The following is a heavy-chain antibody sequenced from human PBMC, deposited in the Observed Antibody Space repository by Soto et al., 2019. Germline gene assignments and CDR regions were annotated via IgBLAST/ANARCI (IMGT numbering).Heavy chain of an antibody. Sequence: PSETLSLTCTLSVAPIHSGGYYCSWIRHHPGKGLELIGFIHNSGSTYYNPSLKSRLTISLDTSKNQFSLKLTSVTAADTAVYYCATATSGGYYLDAWGLGTLVTVSS. D-gene: IGHD3-22*01. CDR2: IHNSGST. CDR1: VAPIHSGGYY. V-gene: IGHV4-31*03. CDR3: ATATSGGYYLDA. J-gene: IGHJ5*02.